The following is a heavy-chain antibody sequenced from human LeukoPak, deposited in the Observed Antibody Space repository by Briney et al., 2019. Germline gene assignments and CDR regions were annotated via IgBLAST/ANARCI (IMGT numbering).Heavy chain of an antibody. CDR1: GFTFSRFW. CDR3: AKGSVAGRQRAPPKEWFDP. D-gene: IGHD6-6*01. CDR2: IDQDERTI. V-gene: IGHV3-7*01. Sequence: GGSLRLSCAASGFTFSRFWMSWVRQAPGKGLEWVASIDQDERTIRYVDSVRGRFTISRDNVKNSLFLQMNSLRVEDTAFYYCAKGSVAGRQRAPPKEWFDPWGQGTLVTVSS. J-gene: IGHJ5*02.